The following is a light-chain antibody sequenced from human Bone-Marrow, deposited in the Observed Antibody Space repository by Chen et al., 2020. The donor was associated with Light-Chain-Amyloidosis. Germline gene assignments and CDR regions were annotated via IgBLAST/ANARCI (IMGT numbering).Light chain of an antibody. CDR1: ELSKQY. CDR3: QSSDTSGAYHVV. V-gene: IGLV3-25*03. Sequence: FEPTQPPSVAVSPGPAARITCPGDELSKQYVYWYQQKPGQGPVMVIYKDSERPSGIPERFSGSSSGTTVTLTISGVHAEDEADYFCQSSDTSGAYHVVFGGGTKLTVL. J-gene: IGLJ2*01. CDR2: KDS.